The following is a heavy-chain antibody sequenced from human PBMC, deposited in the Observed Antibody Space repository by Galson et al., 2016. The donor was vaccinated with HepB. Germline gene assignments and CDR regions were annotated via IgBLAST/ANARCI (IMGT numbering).Heavy chain of an antibody. CDR1: GGTFSIYT. Sequence: SVKVSCKASGGTFSIYTISWVRQAPGQGLEWMGGFIPIFKTRNYAQKFQGRVTITADESTTTAYMEMSSLKSDDTAVYYCASCSSKRCQSRDYYYYMDVWGKGTPVTVSS. D-gene: IGHD2-2*01. CDR3: ASCSSKRCQSRDYYYYMDV. J-gene: IGHJ6*03. CDR2: FIPIFKTR. V-gene: IGHV1-69*13.